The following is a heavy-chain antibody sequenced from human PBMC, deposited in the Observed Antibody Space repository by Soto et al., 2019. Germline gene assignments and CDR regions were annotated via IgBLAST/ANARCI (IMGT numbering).Heavy chain of an antibody. V-gene: IGHV3-23*01. D-gene: IGHD3-16*01. CDR2: ISGSGVST. J-gene: IGHJ6*02. Sequence: GGSLRLSCAASGFTFSSYAMHWVRQAPGKGLEWVSAISGSGVSTYYADSVKGRFTISRDNSKNTLYLQMNGLRAEDTAVYYCAKDASLGGVQAASYYYGMDVWGQGTPVTVSS. CDR3: AKDASLGGVQAASYYYGMDV. CDR1: GFTFSSYA.